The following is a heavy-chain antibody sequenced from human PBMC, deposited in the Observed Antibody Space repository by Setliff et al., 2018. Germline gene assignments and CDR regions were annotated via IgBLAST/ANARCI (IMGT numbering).Heavy chain of an antibody. V-gene: IGHV4-39*01. J-gene: IGHJ4*02. Sequence: SETLSLTCTVSGGSISSSSYYWGWIRQPPGKGLEWIGSIYYSGSTYYNPSLKSRVTISVDTSKNQFSLKLSSVTAADTAVYYCASLPYYDSSGVCYRPFDYWGQGTLVTVSS. CDR2: IYYSGST. CDR3: ASLPYYDSSGVCYRPFDY. D-gene: IGHD3-22*01. CDR1: GGSISSSSYY.